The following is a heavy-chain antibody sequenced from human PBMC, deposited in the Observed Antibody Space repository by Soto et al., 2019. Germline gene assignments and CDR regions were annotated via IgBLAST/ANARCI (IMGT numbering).Heavy chain of an antibody. D-gene: IGHD3-9*01. CDR1: GYSFTSYW. V-gene: IGHV5-51*01. J-gene: IGHJ5*02. Sequence: GGSLKISCKGSGYSFTSYWIGWVRQMTGKGLELMGSNYPGYSDTRYSTFFQGRVTISPDKSISTAYQQWSSLKASDAAMYYCARYHDILTCPYNWFDPWGQGTLVTVSS. CDR2: NYPGYSDT. CDR3: ARYHDILTCPYNWFDP.